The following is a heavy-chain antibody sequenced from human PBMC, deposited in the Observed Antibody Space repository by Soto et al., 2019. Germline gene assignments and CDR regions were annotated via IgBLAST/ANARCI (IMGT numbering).Heavy chain of an antibody. D-gene: IGHD3-22*01. CDR2: IYPGDFDT. CDR1: GDSFTTYW. J-gene: IGHJ5*02. V-gene: IGHV5-51*01. CDR3: ARKHSHGYFNWFDP. Sequence: GESLKISCRVSGDSFTTYWIAWVRQMPGKGLEWMGIIYPGDFDTRYSPSFQGQVTISVDKSINTAYLQWNSLKASDSAMYYCARKHSHGYFNWFDPWGQGTLVTVSS.